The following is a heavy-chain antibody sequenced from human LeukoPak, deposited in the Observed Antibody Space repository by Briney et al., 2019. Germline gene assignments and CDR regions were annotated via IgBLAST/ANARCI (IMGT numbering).Heavy chain of an antibody. Sequence: ASVKVSCKVSGYTFTDYYIHRVRQAPGQGLEWMGWINPNSGDTNYAQKFQGWVSMTRATSISTAYMELSRLTSDDTAVYYCASDGSRSPLYYFDYWGQGTLVTVSS. CDR2: INPNSGDT. CDR3: ASDGSRSPLYYFDY. V-gene: IGHV1-2*04. J-gene: IGHJ4*02. D-gene: IGHD1-26*01. CDR1: GYTFTDYY.